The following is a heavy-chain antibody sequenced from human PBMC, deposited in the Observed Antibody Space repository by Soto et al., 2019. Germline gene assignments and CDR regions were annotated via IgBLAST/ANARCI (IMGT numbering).Heavy chain of an antibody. CDR2: INAGNGNT. J-gene: IGHJ4*02. D-gene: IGHD1-1*01. V-gene: IGHV1-3*01. Sequence: ASVKVSCKASGYTFTSYAMHWVRQAPGQRLEWMGWINAGNGNTKYSQKFQGRVTITRDTSASTAYMELSSLRSEDTAVYYCARAFLRNDGYAFDYWGQGILVTVSS. CDR1: GYTFTSYA. CDR3: ARAFLRNDGYAFDY.